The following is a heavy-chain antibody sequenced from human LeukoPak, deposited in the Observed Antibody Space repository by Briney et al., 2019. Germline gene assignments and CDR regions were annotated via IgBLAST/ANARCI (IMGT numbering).Heavy chain of an antibody. CDR1: GGSISSYY. Sequence: PSETLSLTCTVSGGSISSYYWSWIRQPPGKGLEWIGSIYHSGSTYYNPSLKSRVTISVDTSKNQFSPKLSSVTAADTAVYYCARGRFLEWLSKNNWFDPWGQGTLVTVSS. D-gene: IGHD3-3*01. J-gene: IGHJ5*02. CDR3: ARGRFLEWLSKNNWFDP. V-gene: IGHV4-38-2*02. CDR2: IYHSGST.